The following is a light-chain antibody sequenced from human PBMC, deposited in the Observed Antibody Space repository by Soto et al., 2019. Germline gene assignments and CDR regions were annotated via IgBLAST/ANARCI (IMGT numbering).Light chain of an antibody. CDR3: QQYDSSPLT. CDR2: GAS. CDR1: QSVSNSY. J-gene: IGKJ4*01. Sequence: EIVLTQSPGTLSLSPGERATLSCRASQSVSNSYLAWYQQKPGQAPRLLIYGASSRATGIPDRFSGSGSGTHFTLTISRLEPEDFAVYYCQQYDSSPLTFGGGTKVEIK. V-gene: IGKV3-20*01.